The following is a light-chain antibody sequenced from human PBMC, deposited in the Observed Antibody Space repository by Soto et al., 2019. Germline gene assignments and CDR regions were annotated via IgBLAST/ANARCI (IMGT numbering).Light chain of an antibody. J-gene: IGLJ1*01. CDR1: SSDVGSYNL. V-gene: IGLV2-23*03. CDR2: EGS. Sequence: QSVLTQPASLSGSPGQSITISCTGTSSDVGSYNLVSWYQQHPGKAPKLMIYEGSKRPSGVSNRFSGSKSGNTASLTISGLQAEDEADYYCCSYAGSSTFFGTGTKVTVL. CDR3: CSYAGSSTF.